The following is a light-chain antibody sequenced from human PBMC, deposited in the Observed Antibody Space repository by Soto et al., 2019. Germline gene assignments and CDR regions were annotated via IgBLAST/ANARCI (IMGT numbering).Light chain of an antibody. V-gene: IGLV2-23*01. Sequence: QPASVSASPGQSITNSCTGTSSNVGTYDLVSWYKHHPDKAPKLIIYEGTKRHPGISSRFSGSKSGYTASLTITGLQAEDDADYYCCSFAVGAVLVFGGGTKLTVL. CDR2: EGT. J-gene: IGLJ3*02. CDR3: CSFAVGAVLV. CDR1: SSNVGTYDL.